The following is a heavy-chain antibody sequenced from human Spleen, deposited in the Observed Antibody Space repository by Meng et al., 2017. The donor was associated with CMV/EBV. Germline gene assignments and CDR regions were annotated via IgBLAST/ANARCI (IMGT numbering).Heavy chain of an antibody. Sequence: LSLTCAASGFTFSSYEMNWVRQAPGKGLEWVSYISSSGSTMYYADSVKGRFTISRDNAKNSLYLQMNSLRAEDTAVYYCARVIGYCSGGSCYSSAPYYYYYGMDVWGQGTTVTVSS. CDR1: GFTFSSYE. CDR2: ISSSGSTM. D-gene: IGHD2-15*01. V-gene: IGHV3-48*03. CDR3: ARVIGYCSGGSCYSSAPYYYYYGMDV. J-gene: IGHJ6*02.